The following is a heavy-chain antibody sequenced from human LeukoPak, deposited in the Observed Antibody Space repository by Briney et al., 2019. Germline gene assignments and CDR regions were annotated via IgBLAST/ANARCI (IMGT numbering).Heavy chain of an antibody. CDR2: TSGDGGAT. CDR3: AKDRPNYYGSNGHYYRRDGDY. D-gene: IGHD3-22*01. V-gene: IGHV3-23*01. CDR1: GFTFSSYA. Sequence: GGSLRLSSAASGFTFSSYAMSWVRQSTGKGLEWVSSTSGDGGATYYSNSVKGRFTISRDNSRNTLYLRMNSLRAEDTAVYYCAKDRPNYYGSNGHYYRRDGDYWGQGTLVTVSS. J-gene: IGHJ4*02.